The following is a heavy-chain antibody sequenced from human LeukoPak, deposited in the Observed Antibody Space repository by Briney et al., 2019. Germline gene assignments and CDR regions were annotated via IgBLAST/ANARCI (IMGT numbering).Heavy chain of an antibody. CDR3: ARGGGAARLFDY. V-gene: IGHV3-23*01. D-gene: IGHD6-6*01. CDR1: GFTFSSYA. CDR2: ISGSGGST. J-gene: IGHJ4*02. Sequence: GSLRLSCTASGFTFSSYAMSWVRQAPGKGLEWVSAISGSGGSTYYADSVKGRFTISRDNSKNTLYLQMNSLRTEDTAVYYCARGGGAARLFDYWGQGTLVTVSS.